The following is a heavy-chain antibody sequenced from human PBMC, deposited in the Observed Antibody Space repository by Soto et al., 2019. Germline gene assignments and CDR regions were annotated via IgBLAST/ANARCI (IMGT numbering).Heavy chain of an antibody. Sequence: QVQLVQSGTEVKKPGASVKVSCKASGGTFSRSGFHWVRQAPGQGLEWMGMIVPSVDTTNYAQKFQARVTISADQFTSTVYMELRRLRSEDTAVYYCARCPQPPDTADPYAVYVWGQGTRVIVSS. CDR3: ARCPQPPDTADPYAVYV. CDR2: IVPSVDTT. V-gene: IGHV1-69*18. CDR1: GGTFSRSG. D-gene: IGHD5-18*01. J-gene: IGHJ6*02.